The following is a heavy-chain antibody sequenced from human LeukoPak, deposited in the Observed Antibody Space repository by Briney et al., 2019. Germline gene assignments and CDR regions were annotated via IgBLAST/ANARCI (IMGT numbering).Heavy chain of an antibody. J-gene: IGHJ6*03. Sequence: ASVKVSCKASGGTFSSYAISLARQAPGQGLEWMGGIIPIFGTANYAQKFQGRVTITTDESTSTAYMELSSLRSEDTAVYYCALRPYCGGDCYPSYYYYYMDVWGKGTTVTVSS. CDR2: IIPIFGTA. V-gene: IGHV1-69*05. CDR1: GGTFSSYA. CDR3: ALRPYCGGDCYPSYYYYYMDV. D-gene: IGHD2-21*02.